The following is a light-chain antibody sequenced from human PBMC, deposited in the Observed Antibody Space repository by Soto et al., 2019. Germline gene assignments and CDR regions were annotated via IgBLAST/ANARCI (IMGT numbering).Light chain of an antibody. CDR1: QRVSSTY. J-gene: IGKJ3*01. V-gene: IGKV3-20*01. CDR2: GAS. Sequence: EIVLTQSPGTLSLSPGARATLSCRASQRVSSTYLAWYQQKPGQAPRLLIYGASSRATGIPDRFSGSGFGTDFTLSISRLEPEDSAVYYCQQYDNSPFSFGPGTKVEIK. CDR3: QQYDNSPFS.